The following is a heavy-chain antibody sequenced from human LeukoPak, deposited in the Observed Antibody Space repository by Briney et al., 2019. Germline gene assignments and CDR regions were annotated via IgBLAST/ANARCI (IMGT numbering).Heavy chain of an antibody. CDR1: GFTFSSYS. CDR3: ASPFDY. J-gene: IGHJ4*02. CDR2: ISSSSDSI. Sequence: GGSLRLSCAASGFTFSSYSMNWVRQAPGKGLEWVSYISSSSDSIYYADSVKGRFTISRDNAKNSLYLQMNSLRAEDTAVYYGASPFDYWGQVTLVTVAS. V-gene: IGHV3-48*01.